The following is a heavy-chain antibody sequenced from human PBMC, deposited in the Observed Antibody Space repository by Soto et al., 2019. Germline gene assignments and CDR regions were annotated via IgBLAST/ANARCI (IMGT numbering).Heavy chain of an antibody. CDR1: GGSINSDSHY. CDR2: ISSSGST. D-gene: IGHD6-6*01. Sequence: QVQLQESGPGLVKPSQTLSLTCSVSGGSINSDSHYWTWIRQHPGKGLEWIGYISSSGSTYYCPSLTARISISVDTSTNQFSLKLRSVTAADTAVYYCARGSVSSSSSWFDPWGQGTLVTVSS. J-gene: IGHJ5*02. V-gene: IGHV4-31*03. CDR3: ARGSVSSSSSWFDP.